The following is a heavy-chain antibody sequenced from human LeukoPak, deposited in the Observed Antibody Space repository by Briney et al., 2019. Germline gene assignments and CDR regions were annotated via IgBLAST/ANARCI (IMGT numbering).Heavy chain of an antibody. CDR3: ARTRLLLFDY. CDR2: IYYSGST. Sequence: SETLSLTCTVSGXSISSYYWSWIRQPPGKGLEWIGYIYYSGSTNYNPSLKSRVTISVDTSKNQFSLKLSSVTAADTAVYYCARTRLLLFDYWGQGTLVTVSS. D-gene: IGHD3-10*01. V-gene: IGHV4-59*01. J-gene: IGHJ4*02. CDR1: GXSISSYY.